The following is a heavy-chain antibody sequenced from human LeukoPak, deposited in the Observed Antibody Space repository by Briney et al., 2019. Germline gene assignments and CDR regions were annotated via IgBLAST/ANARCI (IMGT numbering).Heavy chain of an antibody. CDR3: ARVAVAGTLFDY. J-gene: IGHJ4*02. Sequence: SETLSLTCTVSGGSISSYYWSWIRQPPGKGLEWIGYIYYSGSTNYNPSLKSRVTISVDTSKNQSSLKLSSVTAADTAVYYCARVAVAGTLFDYWGQGTLVTVSS. D-gene: IGHD6-19*01. CDR1: GGSISSYY. CDR2: IYYSGST. V-gene: IGHV4-59*01.